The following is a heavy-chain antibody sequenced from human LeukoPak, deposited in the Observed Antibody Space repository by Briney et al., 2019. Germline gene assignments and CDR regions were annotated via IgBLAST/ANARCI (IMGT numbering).Heavy chain of an antibody. J-gene: IGHJ4*02. CDR3: AKDYSDSRVADVFFEY. D-gene: IGHD2-15*01. Sequence: GGSLSLSCAASGLTFSDYAMSWFRQAPGKGLEWVSGITSGFTPHYADSVKGRFTISRDNSKNMFHLQLNSLRAEDTAVYYCAKDYSDSRVADVFFEYWGQGTLVTVSS. V-gene: IGHV3-23*01. CDR1: GLTFSDYA. CDR2: ITSGFTP.